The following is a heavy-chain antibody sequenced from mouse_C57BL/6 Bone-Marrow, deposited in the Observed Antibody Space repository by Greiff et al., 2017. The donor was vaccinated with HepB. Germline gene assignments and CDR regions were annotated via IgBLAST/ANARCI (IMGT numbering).Heavy chain of an antibody. J-gene: IGHJ1*03. CDR2: ISYDGSN. V-gene: IGHV3-6*01. CDR3: ARVGLGRPPYFDV. CDR1: GYSITSGYY. D-gene: IGHD4-1*01. Sequence: EVQLQESGPGLVKPSQSLSLTCSVTGYSITSGYYWNWIRQFPGNKLEWMGYISYDGSNNYNPSLKNRISITRDTSKNQFFLKLNSVTTEDTATYYCARVGLGRPPYFDVWGTGTTVTVSS.